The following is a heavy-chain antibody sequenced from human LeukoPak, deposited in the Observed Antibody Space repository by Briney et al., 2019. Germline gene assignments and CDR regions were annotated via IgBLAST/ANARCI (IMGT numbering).Heavy chain of an antibody. CDR1: GFTFTNYA. CDR2: ISGSGGST. V-gene: IGHV3-23*01. D-gene: IGHD6-19*01. J-gene: IGHJ4*02. CDR3: AKGPYSSGWPHFDY. Sequence: GGSLRLSCAASGFTFTNYAMSWVRQAPGKGLEWVSAISGSGGSTYYADSVKGRFTISRDNSKNTLYLQMNSLRAEDTAVYYCAKGPYSSGWPHFDYWGQGTLVTVSS.